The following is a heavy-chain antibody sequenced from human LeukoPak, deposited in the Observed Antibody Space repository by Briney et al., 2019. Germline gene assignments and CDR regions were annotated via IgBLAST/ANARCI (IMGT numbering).Heavy chain of an antibody. CDR2: INHSGST. CDR3: ARGGGSGWYVDY. D-gene: IGHD6-19*01. Sequence: SETLSLACAVYGGSFSGYYWSWIRQPPGKGLEWIGEINHSGSTNYNPSLKSRVTISADTSKNQFSLKLSSVTAADTAVYYCARGGGSGWYVDYWGQGTLVTVSS. J-gene: IGHJ4*02. CDR1: GGSFSGYY. V-gene: IGHV4-34*01.